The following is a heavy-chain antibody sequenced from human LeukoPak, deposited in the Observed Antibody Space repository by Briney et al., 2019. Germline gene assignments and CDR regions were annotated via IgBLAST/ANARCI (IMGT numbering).Heavy chain of an antibody. J-gene: IGHJ4*02. V-gene: IGHV4-39*07. CDR2: INHSGST. Sequence: SETLSLTCTVSGGSISSSSYYWGWIRQPPGKGLEWIGEINHSGSTNYNPSLKSRVTISVDTSKNQFSLKLSSVTAADTAVYYCARFGRYCSSTSCYRRYYFDYWGQGTLVTVSS. D-gene: IGHD2-2*01. CDR1: GGSISSSSYY. CDR3: ARFGRYCSSTSCYRRYYFDY.